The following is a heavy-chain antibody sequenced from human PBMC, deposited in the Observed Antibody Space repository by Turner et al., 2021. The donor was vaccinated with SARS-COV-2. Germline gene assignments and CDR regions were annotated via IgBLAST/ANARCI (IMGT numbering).Heavy chain of an antibody. CDR2: INSDGGST. D-gene: IGHD1-26*01. CDR3: ARVAWGLPVPYDGVDV. V-gene: IGHV3-74*01. Sequence: EVQLVVSGVGLVQPLGSLRLSCAASGFTFSSYWMHWVRQVHGMGVVWVSGINSDGGSTNNAESVKGRFTTYSDNDKNTLYLQVNSLRAEDTAVYYCARVAWGLPVPYDGVDVWGQGTTVTVSS. CDR1: GFTFSSYW. J-gene: IGHJ6*02.